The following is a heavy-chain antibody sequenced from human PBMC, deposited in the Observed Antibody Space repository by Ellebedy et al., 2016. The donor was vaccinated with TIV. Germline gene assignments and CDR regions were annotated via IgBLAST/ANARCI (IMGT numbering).Heavy chain of an antibody. CDR2: IGTAGDT. Sequence: GESLKISCAASGFTFSNYDMYWVRQATGEGLEWVSAIGTAGDTYYSGSVKGRFTISRENAKNSLYLQMNSLRAGDTAVYYCARVIYQAPYYYGMDVWGQGTTVTVSS. D-gene: IGHD2-2*01. CDR1: GFTFSNYD. J-gene: IGHJ6*02. V-gene: IGHV3-13*01. CDR3: ARVIYQAPYYYGMDV.